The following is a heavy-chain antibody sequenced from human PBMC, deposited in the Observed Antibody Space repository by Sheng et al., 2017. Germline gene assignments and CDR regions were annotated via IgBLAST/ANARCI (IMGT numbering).Heavy chain of an antibody. CDR2: IYHSGST. CDR3: ARDPRGSFNAFDI. V-gene: IGHV4-38-2*02. CDR1: GYSISSGYY. Sequence: QVQLQESGPGLVKPSETLSLTCTVSGYSISSGYYWGWIRQPPGKGLEWIGSIYHSGSTYYNPSLKSRVTISVDTSKNQFSLKLSSVTAADTAVYYCARDPRGSFNAFDIWAKGQWSPSLQ. J-gene: IGHJ3*02. D-gene: IGHD1-26*01.